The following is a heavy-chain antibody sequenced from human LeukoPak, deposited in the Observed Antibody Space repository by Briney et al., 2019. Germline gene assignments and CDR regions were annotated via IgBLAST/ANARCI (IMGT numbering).Heavy chain of an antibody. CDR2: FDPEDGET. J-gene: IGHJ4*02. D-gene: IGHD3-10*01. V-gene: IGHV1-24*01. Sequence: ASVKVSCKVSGYTLTELSMHWVRQAPGKGLEWMGGFDPEDGETIYAQKFQGRVTMTEDTSTDTAYMELNNLRFEDTAVYFCATDPVHFGSGNYYDDFWGQGTLVTVSS. CDR1: GYTLTELS. CDR3: ATDPVHFGSGNYYDDF.